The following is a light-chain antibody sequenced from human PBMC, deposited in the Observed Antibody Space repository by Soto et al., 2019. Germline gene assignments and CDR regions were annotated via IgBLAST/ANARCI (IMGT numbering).Light chain of an antibody. CDR2: EVS. CDR3: TSYISSSTSVV. CDR1: SSDVGGHNY. V-gene: IGLV2-14*01. Sequence: QSALTQPASVSGSPGQSITISCTGTSSDVGGHNYVSWYQKHPGKAPKLMIYEVSNRPSGVSNRFSGSKSGNTASLTISGLQAEDEADYSCTSYISSSTSVVFGGGTTLTVL. J-gene: IGLJ2*01.